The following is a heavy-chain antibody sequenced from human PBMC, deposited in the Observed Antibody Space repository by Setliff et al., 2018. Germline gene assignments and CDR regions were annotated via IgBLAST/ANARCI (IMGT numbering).Heavy chain of an antibody. V-gene: IGHV1-18*03. Sequence: ASVKVSCKASGYTFTSYGISWVRQAPGQGLEWMGWISGYNGNTNYAQNLQGRVTMTTDTSTSTAYMELRSLTSDDMAVYYCARVRSGWPAINWFDPWGQGTLVTVSS. CDR1: GYTFTSYG. D-gene: IGHD3-16*01. J-gene: IGHJ5*02. CDR3: ARVRSGWPAINWFDP. CDR2: ISGYNGNT.